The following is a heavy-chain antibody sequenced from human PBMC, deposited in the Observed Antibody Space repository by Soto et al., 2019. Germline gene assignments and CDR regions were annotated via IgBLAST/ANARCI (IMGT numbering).Heavy chain of an antibody. D-gene: IGHD1-20*01. CDR2: IHYSGST. J-gene: IGHJ5*02. CDR1: GGSISSSSYY. CDR3: ARHASSYNWNDLNWFDP. V-gene: IGHV4-39*01. Sequence: SETLSLTCTVSGGSISSSSYYWGWIRQPPGKGLEWIGSIHYSGSTYYNPSLKSRVTISVDTSKTQFSLMLSSVTAADTAVYYCARHASSYNWNDLNWFDPWGQGTLVTVSS.